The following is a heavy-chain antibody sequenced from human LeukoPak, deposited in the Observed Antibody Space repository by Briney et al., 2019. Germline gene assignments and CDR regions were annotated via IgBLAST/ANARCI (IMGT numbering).Heavy chain of an antibody. J-gene: IGHJ4*02. V-gene: IGHV6-1*01. Sequence: SQTLSLTCAISGDTVSSNSAAWNWIRQSPSRGLQWLGRTYYRSKWYTDYAVFVKGRISINPDTSKNQFSLQLSSVTPEDTAVYYCARLGSDSSGYYLPPYFDYWGQGTLVTVSS. CDR3: ARLGSDSSGYYLPPYFDY. CDR2: TYYRSKWYT. D-gene: IGHD3-22*01. CDR1: GDTVSSNSAA.